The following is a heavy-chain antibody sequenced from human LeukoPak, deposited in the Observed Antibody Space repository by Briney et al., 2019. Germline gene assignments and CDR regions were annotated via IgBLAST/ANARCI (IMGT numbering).Heavy chain of an antibody. CDR2: ISYDGSNK. Sequence: PGGSLRLSCAASGFTFSSYAMHWVRQAPGKGLEWVAVISYDGSNKYYADSVKGRFTISRDNSKNTLYLQMNSLRAEDTAVYYCARDMVRGAIVDYYGMDVWGQGTTVTVPS. D-gene: IGHD3-10*01. V-gene: IGHV3-30*04. J-gene: IGHJ6*02. CDR1: GFTFSSYA. CDR3: ARDMVRGAIVDYYGMDV.